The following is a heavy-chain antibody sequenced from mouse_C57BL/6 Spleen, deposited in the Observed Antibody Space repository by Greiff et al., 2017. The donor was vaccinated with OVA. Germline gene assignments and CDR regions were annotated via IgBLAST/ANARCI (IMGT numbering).Heavy chain of an antibody. CDR2: IYPRSGNP. CDR1: GYTFTSYG. J-gene: IGHJ4*01. D-gene: IGHD2-12*01. Sequence: VQLQQSGAELARPGASVKLSCKASGYTFTSYGISWVKQRTGQGLEWIGEIYPRSGNPYYNEKFKGKATLTADKSSSKAYMELRSLTSEDTAVDFCANSNDEGGVYAMDYWGQGTSGTVSA. CDR3: ANSNDEGGVYAMDY. V-gene: IGHV1-81*01.